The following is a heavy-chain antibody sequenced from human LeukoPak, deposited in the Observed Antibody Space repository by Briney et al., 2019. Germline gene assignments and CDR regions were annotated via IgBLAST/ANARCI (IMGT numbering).Heavy chain of an antibody. V-gene: IGHV4-59*01. Sequence: PSETLSLTCSVSGGSISTDYWSWIRQTPGKGLEEIGYIYNSGSPNYNPSLEGRVTMSIDTSKNHFSLKLSSVTAADTAVYYCTRGRYYEPIDYWGQGTLVTVSS. D-gene: IGHD3-3*01. CDR2: IYNSGSP. CDR3: TRGRYYEPIDY. J-gene: IGHJ4*02. CDR1: GGSISTDY.